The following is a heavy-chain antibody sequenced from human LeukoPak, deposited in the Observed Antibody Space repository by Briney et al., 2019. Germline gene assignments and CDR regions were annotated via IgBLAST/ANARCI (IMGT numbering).Heavy chain of an antibody. D-gene: IGHD4-17*01. V-gene: IGHV4-31*03. Sequence: PSETLSLTCTVSGGSISSGGYYWSWIRQHPGKGLEWIGYIYYSGSTYYNPSLKSRVTTSVDTSKNQFSLKLSSVTAADTAVYYCASHDYGDLYFDYWAREPWSPSPQ. J-gene: IGHJ4*02. CDR1: GGSISSGGYY. CDR2: IYYSGST. CDR3: ASHDYGDLYFDY.